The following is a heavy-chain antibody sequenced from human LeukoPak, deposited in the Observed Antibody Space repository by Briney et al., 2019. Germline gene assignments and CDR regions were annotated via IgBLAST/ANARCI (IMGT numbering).Heavy chain of an antibody. D-gene: IGHD3-16*02. V-gene: IGHV4-4*07. J-gene: IGHJ4*02. Sequence: SETLSLTCTVSGASIRTCFWSWFRQPAGKGLEWIGRVHSNGDTYYNPSLESRVTVSMDTSKNQFALNLTSLTAADTAVYYCARDIGLAHWGQGTLVTVSS. CDR3: ARDIGLAH. CDR2: VHSNGDT. CDR1: GASIRTCF.